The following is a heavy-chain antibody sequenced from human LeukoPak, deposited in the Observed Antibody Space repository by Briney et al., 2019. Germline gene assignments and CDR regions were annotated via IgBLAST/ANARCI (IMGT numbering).Heavy chain of an antibody. CDR3: AKRLQFCSGGICYPVAFDY. D-gene: IGHD2-15*01. J-gene: IGHJ4*02. V-gene: IGHV3-30-3*02. CDR2: ISYDGSNK. Sequence: PGGSLRLSCAASGFTFSSYARHWVRQAPGKGLEWVAVISYDGSNKYYADSVKGRFTISRDNSKNTLYLQMNSLRAEDTAVYYCAKRLQFCSGGICYPVAFDYWGQGTLVTVSS. CDR1: GFTFSSYA.